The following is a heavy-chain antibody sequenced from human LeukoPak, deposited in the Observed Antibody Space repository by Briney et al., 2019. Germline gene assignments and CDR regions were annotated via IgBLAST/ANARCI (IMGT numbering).Heavy chain of an antibody. Sequence: PSQTLSLTCTVSGGSISSGDYYWSWIRQPPGKGLEWIGYIYYSGSTYYNPSLKSRVTISVDTSKNQFSLKLSSVTAADTAVYYCARVVAAAGTPDYWAREPWSPSPQ. J-gene: IGHJ4*02. V-gene: IGHV4-30-4*01. CDR1: GGSISSGDYY. D-gene: IGHD6-13*01. CDR2: IYYSGST. CDR3: ARVVAAAGTPDY.